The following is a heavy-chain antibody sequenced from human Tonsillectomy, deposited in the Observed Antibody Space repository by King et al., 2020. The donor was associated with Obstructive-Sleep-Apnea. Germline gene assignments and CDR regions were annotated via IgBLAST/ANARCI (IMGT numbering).Heavy chain of an antibody. J-gene: IGHJ4*02. D-gene: IGHD1/OR15-1a*01. CDR3: AGGRGNTGITPYC. CDR2: IYTSGST. CDR1: GDSISSGGYY. V-gene: IGHV4-31*03. Sequence: QLQESGPGLVKPSQTLSLTCTVSGDSISSGGYYWNWIRQHPGKGLEWIGYIYTSGSTHYNPSLKSRITISIDTSKNQFSLRLTSVTAADTAMYYCAGGRGNTGITPYCRGPGNLVT.